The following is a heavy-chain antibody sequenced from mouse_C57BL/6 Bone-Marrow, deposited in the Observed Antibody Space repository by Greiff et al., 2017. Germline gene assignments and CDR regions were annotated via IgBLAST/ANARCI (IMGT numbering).Heavy chain of an antibody. J-gene: IGHJ4*01. D-gene: IGHD2-2*01. CDR2: IYPSDSET. CDR1: GYTFTSYW. CDR3: ARTGFYAMDY. Sequence: QVQLQQPGAELVRPGSSVKLSCKASGYTFTSYWMDWVKQRPGQGLEWIGNIYPSDSETHYNQKFKDKATLTVDKSSSTAYMQLSSLTSEDSAVYYGARTGFYAMDYWGQGTSVTVSS. V-gene: IGHV1-61*01.